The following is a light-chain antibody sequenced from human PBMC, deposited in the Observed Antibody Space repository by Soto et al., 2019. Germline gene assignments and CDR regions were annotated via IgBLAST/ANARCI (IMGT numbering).Light chain of an antibody. Sequence: DIQMTQGASTLSASVRDRVTVTCRGSQIVSNVLAWFQQKPGRAPKLLIFDISNLASGVPSRFSGSGSGSAKEFTITISSLQNDDSANYYCKQYYSYPWTCGQGTKGDIK. V-gene: IGKV1-5*01. CDR3: KQYYSYPWT. CDR1: QIVSNV. CDR2: DIS. J-gene: IGKJ1*01.